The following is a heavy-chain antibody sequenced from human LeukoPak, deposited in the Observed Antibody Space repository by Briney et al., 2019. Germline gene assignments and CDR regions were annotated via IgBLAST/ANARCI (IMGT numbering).Heavy chain of an antibody. D-gene: IGHD5-12*01. CDR1: GFTVSSNY. J-gene: IGHJ3*02. CDR2: IYSGGST. V-gene: IGHV3-53*01. CDR3: ARETNSGYDAFDI. Sequence: GGSLRLSCAASGFTVSSNYMSWVRQAPGKGLEWVSVIYSGGSTYYADSMKGRFTISRDNSKNTLYLQMNSLRAEDTAVYYCARETNSGYDAFDIWGQGTMVTVSS.